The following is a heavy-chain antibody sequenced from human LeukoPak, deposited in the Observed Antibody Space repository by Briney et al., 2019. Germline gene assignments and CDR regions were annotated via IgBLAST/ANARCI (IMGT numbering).Heavy chain of an antibody. CDR1: GFNFSSYW. J-gene: IGHJ4*02. Sequence: GGSLRLSCAASGFNFSSYWMHWVRQAPGKGLVWVSRINSDGSSITYADSVKGRFTISRDNAKNTLYLQMNSLRVEDTAVYYCAREGRVSGYDFDCWGQGTLVTVSS. D-gene: IGHD5-12*01. CDR3: AREGRVSGYDFDC. V-gene: IGHV3-74*03. CDR2: INSDGSSI.